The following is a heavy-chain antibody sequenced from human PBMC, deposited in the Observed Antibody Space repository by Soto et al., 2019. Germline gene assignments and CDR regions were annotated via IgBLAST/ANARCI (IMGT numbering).Heavy chain of an antibody. J-gene: IGHJ4*02. V-gene: IGHV3-30*03. Sequence: SLRLSCAASGFTFIIYGMHWVRQAPGKGLEWVAVISYDGSNKYYADSVKGRFTISRDNSKNTLYLQMNSLRAEDTAVYYCASSTVTTQDYWGQGTLVTVSS. D-gene: IGHD4-17*01. CDR1: GFTFIIYG. CDR3: ASSTVTTQDY. CDR2: ISYDGSNK.